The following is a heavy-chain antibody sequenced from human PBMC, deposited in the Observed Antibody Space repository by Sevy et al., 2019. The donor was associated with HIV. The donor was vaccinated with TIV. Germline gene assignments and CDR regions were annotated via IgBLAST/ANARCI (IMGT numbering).Heavy chain of an antibody. V-gene: IGHV6-1*01. Sequence: SQTLSLTCAISGDSVSSNSAAWNWIRQSPSRGLEWLGRTFYRSKWYNDYAVSVKSRITIKPDTSKNQVSLQLNSVTPEDTAISYCARDGLTYGGMDVWGQGTTVTVSS. CDR2: TFYRSKWYN. D-gene: IGHD1-20*01. J-gene: IGHJ6*02. CDR3: ARDGLTYGGMDV. CDR1: GDSVSSNSAA.